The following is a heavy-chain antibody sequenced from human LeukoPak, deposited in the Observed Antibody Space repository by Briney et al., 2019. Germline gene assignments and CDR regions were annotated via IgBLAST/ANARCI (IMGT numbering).Heavy chain of an antibody. J-gene: IGHJ4*01. Sequence: GGSLRLSCAASGFTFSSYAMSWVRQAPGKGLEWVSAIGGGHTFYADSVKSRFTISRDNSKNTLYLQMNSLRDEDTAVYYCVKRIDDSGSYYIDYWGHGILVTVSS. CDR3: VKRIDDSGSYYIDY. D-gene: IGHD3-10*01. V-gene: IGHV3-23*01. CDR1: GFTFSSYA. CDR2: IGGGHT.